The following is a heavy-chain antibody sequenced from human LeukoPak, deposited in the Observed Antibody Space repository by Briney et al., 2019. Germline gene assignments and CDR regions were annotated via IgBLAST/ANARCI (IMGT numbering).Heavy chain of an antibody. CDR3: ARGLGSGWPPSYYYGMDV. CDR1: GDSISSSY. D-gene: IGHD6-19*01. V-gene: IGHV4-59*01. J-gene: IGHJ6*02. Sequence: SETLSLTCAISGDSISSSYWSWIRQPPGKGLEWIGYIYYSGSTNYNPSLKSRVTISLDTSKSHFSLKLSPVTAADTAVYFCARGLGSGWPPSYYYGMDVWGQGTTVTVSS. CDR2: IYYSGST.